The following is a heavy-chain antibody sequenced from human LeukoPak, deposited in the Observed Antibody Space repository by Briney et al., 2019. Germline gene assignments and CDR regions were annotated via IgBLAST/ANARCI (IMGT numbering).Heavy chain of an antibody. J-gene: IGHJ4*02. Sequence: GGSLRLSCAASGFTFSSYAMSWVRQAPGKGLEWVSVISGSGGITYYADSVRGRFTISRDNSKNTLYLQMNSLRAEDTAVYYCAKFGLGSLIHPFYWGQGTLVTVSS. CDR3: AKFGLGSLIHPFY. CDR1: GFTFSSYA. V-gene: IGHV3-23*01. D-gene: IGHD3-10*01. CDR2: ISGSGGIT.